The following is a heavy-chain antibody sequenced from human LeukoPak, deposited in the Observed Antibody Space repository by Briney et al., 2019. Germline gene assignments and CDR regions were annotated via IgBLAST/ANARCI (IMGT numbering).Heavy chain of an antibody. Sequence: ASVKVSCKASGYTFTGYYMHWVRQAPGQGLEWMGWINPNSGGTNYAQKFQGRVTMTRDPSISTAYMELSRLRSDDTAVYYCARGRYCSSTSCYHAEYFQHWGQGTLVTVSS. CDR2: INPNSGGT. V-gene: IGHV1-2*02. CDR3: ARGRYCSSTSCYHAEYFQH. CDR1: GYTFTGYY. J-gene: IGHJ1*01. D-gene: IGHD2-2*01.